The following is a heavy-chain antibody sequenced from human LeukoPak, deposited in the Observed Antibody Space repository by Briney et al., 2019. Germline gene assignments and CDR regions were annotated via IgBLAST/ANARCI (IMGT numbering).Heavy chain of an antibody. D-gene: IGHD2-8*01. CDR3: ARDRMRRDAFDI. CDR1: GFTFSSYG. V-gene: IGHV3-30*02. J-gene: IGHJ3*02. Sequence: GGSLRLSCAASGFTFSSYGMHWVRQAPGKGLEWVAFIRYDGSNKYYADSVKGRFTISRDNSKNTLYLQMNSLRAEDTAVYYCARDRMRRDAFDIWGQGTMVTVSS. CDR2: IRYDGSNK.